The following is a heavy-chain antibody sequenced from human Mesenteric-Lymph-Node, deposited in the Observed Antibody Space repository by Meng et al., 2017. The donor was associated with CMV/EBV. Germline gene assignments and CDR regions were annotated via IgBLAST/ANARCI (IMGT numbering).Heavy chain of an antibody. CDR3: ATGGYCSSTNCSDYYYYGMDV. CDR2: IRYDGSNK. Sequence: GESLKISCAASGFTFSSYWMSWVRQAPGKGLEWVAFIRYDGSNKYYADSVKGRFTISRDNSKNTLYLQVNSLRAEDTAVYYCATGGYCSSTNCSDYYYYGMDVWGQGTTVTVSS. CDR1: GFTFSSYW. D-gene: IGHD2-2*01. V-gene: IGHV3-30*02. J-gene: IGHJ6*02.